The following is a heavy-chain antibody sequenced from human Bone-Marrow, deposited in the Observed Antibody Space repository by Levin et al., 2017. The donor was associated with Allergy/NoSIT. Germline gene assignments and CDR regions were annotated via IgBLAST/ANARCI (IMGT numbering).Heavy chain of an antibody. CDR1: GGSISSGDYY. Sequence: SETLSLTCTVSGGSISSGDYYWGWIRQPPGKGLEWIGYIYSSGNAHYNPSLKNRLLMSLDTSKNQFSLSLDSVTDADTAVYFCATDGYSSFRSFDYWGQGILVTVSS. CDR3: ATDGYSSFRSFDY. J-gene: IGHJ4*02. V-gene: IGHV4-30-4*01. CDR2: IYSSGNA. D-gene: IGHD6-6*01.